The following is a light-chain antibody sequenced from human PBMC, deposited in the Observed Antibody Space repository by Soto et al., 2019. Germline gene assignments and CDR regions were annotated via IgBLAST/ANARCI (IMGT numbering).Light chain of an antibody. CDR2: AAS. J-gene: IGKJ4*01. Sequence: DIQMTQSPSSLSASVGDRVTITCRASQGIDRWLAWYQQKPGKAPKVLIYAASSLRSGVPSRFSCSESGTDFSLTIIILQPEDLATYYCKQSKSYPLSVSGGTKV. V-gene: IGKV1-12*01. CDR1: QGIDRW. CDR3: KQSKSYPLS.